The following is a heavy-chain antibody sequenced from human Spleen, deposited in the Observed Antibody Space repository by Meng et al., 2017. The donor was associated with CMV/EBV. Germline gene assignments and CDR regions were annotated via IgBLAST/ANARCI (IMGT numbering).Heavy chain of an antibody. V-gene: IGHV4-34*01. CDR2: ISHGGST. J-gene: IGHJ6*02. D-gene: IGHD1-26*01. CDR1: GGSFSGNF. Sequence: GSLRLSCAVSGGSFSGNFWTWIRQPPGKGLEWIGEISHGGSTNYNPSLKSRVTMSVDTSKNQFSLKLSSVTAADTAIYYCAKVKWVAAHLNYYYGMDVWAQGTAVTVSS. CDR3: AKVKWVAAHLNYYYGMDV.